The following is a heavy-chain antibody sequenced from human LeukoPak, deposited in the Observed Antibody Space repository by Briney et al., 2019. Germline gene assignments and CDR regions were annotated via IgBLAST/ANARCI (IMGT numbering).Heavy chain of an antibody. Sequence: PSETLSLTCTASGGSISGFYWSWIRQPPGKGLEWIGRIYPSGGTNYNPSLKSRVTMSTDTSKNQFSLKLRSVSAADTAVYYCAREYGHLDYWGQGTLVTVSS. CDR3: AREYGHLDY. V-gene: IGHV4-4*07. J-gene: IGHJ4*02. CDR1: GGSISGFY. D-gene: IGHD3-10*01. CDR2: IYPSGGT.